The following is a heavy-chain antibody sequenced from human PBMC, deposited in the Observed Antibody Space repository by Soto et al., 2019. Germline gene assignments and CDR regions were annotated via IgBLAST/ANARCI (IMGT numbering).Heavy chain of an antibody. J-gene: IGHJ4*02. Sequence: QVQLVESGGGVVQPGRSLRLSCAASGFTFSSYAMNWVRQAPGKGLEWVALISYDGISKYYADSVKGRFTISRDSSKNTLYLQMNSLGAADTAVYYCGRCSSTSCHLGSDYWGQGTLVTVPS. CDR1: GFTFSSYA. CDR2: ISYDGISK. CDR3: GRCSSTSCHLGSDY. D-gene: IGHD2-2*01. V-gene: IGHV3-30-3*01.